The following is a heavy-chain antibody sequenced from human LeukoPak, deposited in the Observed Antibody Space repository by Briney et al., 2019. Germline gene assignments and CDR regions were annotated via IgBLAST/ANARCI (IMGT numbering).Heavy chain of an antibody. CDR1: GFTFSSYG. CDR3: ARVEGVTPWYFDY. CDR2: IWYDGSNK. D-gene: IGHD5-18*01. Sequence: GRSLRLSCAASGFTFSSYGMHWVRQAPGKGLEWVAVIWYDGSNKYYADSVKGRFTISRDNSKNTLYLQMNSLRAEDTAVYYCARVEGVTPWYFDYWGQGTLVTVSS. V-gene: IGHV3-33*01. J-gene: IGHJ4*02.